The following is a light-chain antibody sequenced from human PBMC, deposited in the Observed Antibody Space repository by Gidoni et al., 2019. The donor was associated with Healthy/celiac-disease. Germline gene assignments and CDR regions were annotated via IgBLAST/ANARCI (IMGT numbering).Light chain of an antibody. CDR1: QSVSSN. CDR2: GAS. CDR3: QQYNNWPPYT. Sequence: EIVMTQSPATLSVSPGERATPSCRASQSVSSNLAWYQQKPGQAPRLLIYGASSGSGTEFTLTISSLQSEDFAVYYCQQYNNWPPYTFGQGTKLEIK. J-gene: IGKJ2*01. V-gene: IGKV3-15*01.